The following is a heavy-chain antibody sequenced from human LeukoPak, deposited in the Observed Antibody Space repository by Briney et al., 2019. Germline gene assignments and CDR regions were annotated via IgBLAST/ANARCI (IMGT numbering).Heavy chain of an antibody. J-gene: IGHJ5*02. CDR2: IYYSGST. CDR3: ATGITVTTGGFDP. Sequence: SETLSLTCTVSGGSVSSGSYYWSWFRQPPGKGLEWIGYIYYSGSTNYNPSLKSRVTISVDTSKNQFSLKLSSVTAADTAVYYCATGITVTTGGFDPWGQGTLVTVSS. CDR1: GGSVSSGSYY. V-gene: IGHV4-61*01. D-gene: IGHD4-17*01.